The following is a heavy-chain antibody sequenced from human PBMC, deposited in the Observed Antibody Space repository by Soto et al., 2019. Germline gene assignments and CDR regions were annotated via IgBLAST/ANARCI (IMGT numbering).Heavy chain of an antibody. CDR2: ISAYNGNT. CDR1: GYTFTSYG. D-gene: IGHD3-10*01. Sequence: QVQLVQSGAEVKKPGASVKVSCKASGYTFTSYGISWVRQAPGQGLEWMGRISAYNGNTNYAQKLQGRVTMTTDTSTSTAYMELRSLRSDDTAVYYCARDLILGSGSYYIRVRFDYWGQGTLVTVSS. CDR3: ARDLILGSGSYYIRVRFDY. J-gene: IGHJ4*02. V-gene: IGHV1-18*01.